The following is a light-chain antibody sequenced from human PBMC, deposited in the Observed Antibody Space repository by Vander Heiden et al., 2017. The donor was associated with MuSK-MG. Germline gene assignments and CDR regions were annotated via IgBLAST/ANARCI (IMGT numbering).Light chain of an antibody. V-gene: IGKV1D-12*01. J-gene: IGKJ5*01. CDR2: ATS. CDR1: QGVDNW. Sequence: IQSIQSPSSVSASVGDRVTISCRASQGVDNWLAWYQQKPGKAPKLLIYATSNLQTGVPSRFRGSASGTDFMLTISSLQPEDFATYYCQQSKIYPLTFGQGTRLDIK. CDR3: QQSKIYPLT.